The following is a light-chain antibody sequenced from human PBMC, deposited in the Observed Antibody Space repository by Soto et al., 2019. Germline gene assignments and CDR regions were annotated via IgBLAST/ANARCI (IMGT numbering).Light chain of an antibody. CDR1: SSDVGGYKY. V-gene: IGLV2-8*01. CDR3: NSSEGSIYV. CDR2: EVS. J-gene: IGLJ1*01. Sequence: QSVLTQPPSASGSPGQSVTISCTGTSSDVGGYKYVSWYQQHPGKAPKLILYEVSKRPSGVPDRFSGSKSGNTASLTVSGLQAEDEADYYCNSSEGSIYVFGTGTKVTV.